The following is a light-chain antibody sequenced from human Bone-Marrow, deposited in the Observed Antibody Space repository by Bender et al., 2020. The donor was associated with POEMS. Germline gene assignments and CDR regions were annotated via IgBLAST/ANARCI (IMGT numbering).Light chain of an antibody. CDR2: SNY. Sequence: QSVLAQPPSASGTPGQSVIISCSGTDSNFGGNNVNWYQHLPGTAPRPVVYSNYQRPSGVPARFSGSKSGNTASLTISGLQADDEADYYCAAWDDSLNGVVFGGGTTLTVL. CDR3: AAWDDSLNGVV. V-gene: IGLV1-44*01. J-gene: IGLJ2*01. CDR1: DSNFGGNN.